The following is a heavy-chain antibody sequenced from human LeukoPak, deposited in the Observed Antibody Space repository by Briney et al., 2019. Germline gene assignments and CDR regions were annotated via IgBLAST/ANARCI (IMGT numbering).Heavy chain of an antibody. CDR2: ISDNGGYT. V-gene: IGHV3-23*01. CDR3: AKQLGYCSDGSCYFPY. D-gene: IGHD2-15*01. J-gene: IGHJ4*02. Sequence: GGSLRLSCAASGFTFSSSAMSWFRQAPGKGLEWVSAISDNGGYTYYADSVQGRFTISRDNSKSTLCLQMNSLRAEDTAVYYCAKQLGYCSDGSCYFPYWGQGTLVTVSS. CDR1: GFTFSSSA.